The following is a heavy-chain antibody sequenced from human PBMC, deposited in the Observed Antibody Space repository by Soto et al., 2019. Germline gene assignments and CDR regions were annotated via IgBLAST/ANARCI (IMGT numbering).Heavy chain of an antibody. D-gene: IGHD5-18*01. Sequence: XETLSLTCSVSACSIRSYYWSWIRQSPEKGLEWIGYFYHSGNSNYNPSLKSRVTISVDTSKNQLSLSLRSVTAADTAVYFCARISSVDPYGYVNGGLDVWGQGTTVTVSS. J-gene: IGHJ6*02. CDR3: ARISSVDPYGYVNGGLDV. CDR2: FYHSGNS. V-gene: IGHV4-59*01. CDR1: ACSIRSYY.